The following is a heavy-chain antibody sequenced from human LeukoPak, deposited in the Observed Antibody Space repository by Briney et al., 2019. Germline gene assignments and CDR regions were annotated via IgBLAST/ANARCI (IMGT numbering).Heavy chain of an antibody. D-gene: IGHD4-17*01. Sequence: WASVKVSCKASGYTFTGYYMNWVRQAPGQGLEWMGWINLNSGATNYAQKFQGRVTMTRDTSISTVYMELTRLRSDETAVRCCARGGDYPDWYFDLWGRGTPVTVSS. CDR2: INLNSGAT. CDR1: GYTFTGYY. J-gene: IGHJ2*01. CDR3: ARGGDYPDWYFDL. V-gene: IGHV1-2*02.